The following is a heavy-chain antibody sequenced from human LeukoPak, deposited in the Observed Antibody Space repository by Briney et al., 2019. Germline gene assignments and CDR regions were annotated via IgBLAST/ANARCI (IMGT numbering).Heavy chain of an antibody. J-gene: IGHJ5*02. CDR1: GYTFTGYY. D-gene: IGHD2-2*01. CDR3: ARGGPYCSSTSCYANWFDP. Sequence: WASVKVSYKASGYTFTGYYMHWVRQAPGQGLEWMGWINPNSGGTNYAQKFQGRVTMTRDTSISTAYMELSRLRSDDTAVYYRARGGPYCSSTSCYANWFDPWGQGTLVTVSS. V-gene: IGHV1-2*02. CDR2: INPNSGGT.